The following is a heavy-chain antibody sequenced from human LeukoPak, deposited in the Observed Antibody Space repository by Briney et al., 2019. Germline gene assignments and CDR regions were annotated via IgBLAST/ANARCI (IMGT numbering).Heavy chain of an antibody. CDR3: ARMGYDFWSGYYTDWTFDY. CDR2: IYYSGST. D-gene: IGHD3-3*01. J-gene: IGHJ4*02. CDR1: GGSISSYY. Sequence: LETLSLTCTVSGGSISSYYWSWIRQPPGKGLEWIGYIYYSGSTNYNPSLKSRVTISVDTSKNQFSLKLSSVTAADTAVYYCARMGYDFWSGYYTDWTFDYWGQGTLVTVSS. V-gene: IGHV4-59*01.